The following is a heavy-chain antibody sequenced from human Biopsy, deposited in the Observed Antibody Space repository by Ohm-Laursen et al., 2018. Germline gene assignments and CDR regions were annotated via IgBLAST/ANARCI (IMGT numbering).Heavy chain of an antibody. V-gene: IGHV4-4*07. CDR1: GGSISSYY. CDR2: IYTSGST. CDR3: GNEVHGRDY. J-gene: IGHJ4*02. D-gene: IGHD2-15*01. Sequence: SDTLSLTCSVSGGSISSYYWNWIRQPAGKGLEWIGRIYTSGSTNFNPSLKSRVTMSIDTSKNQFSLRLSSVTAADTAVYLCGNEVHGRDYWGLGAQVTVSS.